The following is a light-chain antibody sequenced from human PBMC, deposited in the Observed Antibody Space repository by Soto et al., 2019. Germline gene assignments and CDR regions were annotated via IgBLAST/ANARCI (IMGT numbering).Light chain of an antibody. CDR2: DNN. J-gene: IGLJ1*01. CDR1: SSSIGYNY. Sequence: QSVLTQPPSVSAAPGQKVTISCSGSSSSIGYNYVSWYQQLPGTAPKILIYDNNKRPSGIPDRFSGSKSGTSAARGITGLQTGDEADYYCGTWDSSLSAHVFGTGTKVTVL. V-gene: IGLV1-51*01. CDR3: GTWDSSLSAHV.